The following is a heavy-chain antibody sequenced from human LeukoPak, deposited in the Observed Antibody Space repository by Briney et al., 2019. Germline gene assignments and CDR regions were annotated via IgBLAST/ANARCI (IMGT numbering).Heavy chain of an antibody. CDR3: SAHYASGGLVTYYFDY. V-gene: IGHV3-23*01. D-gene: IGHD4/OR15-4a*01. Sequence: PRGSLSLSCAGSGFTLSSYAMSWVRQAPGKGLEWVSAICGSGGTTYYADSVKGRLTISIDNSKNTLDVQMNSLRDEDTPVYYFSAHYASGGLVTYYFDYWGQGALVTVSS. CDR1: GFTLSSYA. CDR2: ICGSGGTT. J-gene: IGHJ4*02.